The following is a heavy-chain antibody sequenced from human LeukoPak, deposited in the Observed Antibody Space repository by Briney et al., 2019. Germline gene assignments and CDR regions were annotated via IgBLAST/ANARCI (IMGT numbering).Heavy chain of an antibody. CDR3: ASGTSSWFGAYYYYGMDV. J-gene: IGHJ6*02. D-gene: IGHD6-13*01. CDR1: VYTFTTYG. Sequence: ASVKVSCKTSVYTFTTYGISWVRQAPGQGLEWMGWISAYNCNTNYAQKLQGGVTMTTDTSTSTAYMELRSLRSDDTAVFYCASGTSSWFGAYYYYGMDVWGQGTTVTVSS. CDR2: ISAYNCNT. V-gene: IGHV1-18*01.